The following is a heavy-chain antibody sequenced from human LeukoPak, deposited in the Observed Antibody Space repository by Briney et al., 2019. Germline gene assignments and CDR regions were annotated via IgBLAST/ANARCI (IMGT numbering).Heavy chain of an antibody. V-gene: IGHV5-51*01. D-gene: IGHD3-22*01. J-gene: IGHJ4*02. Sequence: PGESLKISCKGSGYSFTSYWIGWVRQMPGKGLEWMGIIYPDDSDTRYSPSFQGQVTISADKSISAAYLQWSSLKASDTAIYYCARQGYYYDSGGYYAWDYWGQGTLVTVSS. CDR3: ARQGYYYDSGGYYAWDY. CDR1: GYSFTSYW. CDR2: IYPDDSDT.